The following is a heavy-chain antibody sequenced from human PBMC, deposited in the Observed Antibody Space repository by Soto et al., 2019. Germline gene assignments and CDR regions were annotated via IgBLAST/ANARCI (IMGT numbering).Heavy chain of an antibody. V-gene: IGHV5-10-1*01. D-gene: IGHD6-6*01. Sequence: GESLKISCKGSGYSFTSHWISWVRQMPGEGLEWMGRIDPSDSYTNYSPSFQGHVTISADKSISTAYLQWSSLKASDTAMYYCARRHSSSSRDYYYYYGMDVWGQGTTVTVSS. CDR2: IDPSDSYT. J-gene: IGHJ6*02. CDR1: GYSFTSHW. CDR3: ARRHSSSSRDYYYYYGMDV.